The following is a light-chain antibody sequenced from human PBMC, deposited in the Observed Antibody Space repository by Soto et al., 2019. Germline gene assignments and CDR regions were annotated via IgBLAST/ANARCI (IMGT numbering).Light chain of an antibody. J-gene: IGKJ1*01. CDR2: GAS. V-gene: IGKV3-15*01. Sequence: EIVMTQSPATLPVSPGGRATLSCRASQSISDTLAWYQQKPGQAPRLLIYGASTRAPGLPARFSGSGSGTDFTLTISSLQSEDFAVYYCQQYNNWPWTFGQGTKVDIK. CDR3: QQYNNWPWT. CDR1: QSISDT.